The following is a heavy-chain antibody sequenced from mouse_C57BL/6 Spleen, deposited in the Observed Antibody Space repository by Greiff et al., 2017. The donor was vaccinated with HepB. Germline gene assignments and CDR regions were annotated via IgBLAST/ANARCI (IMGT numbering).Heavy chain of an antibody. J-gene: IGHJ4*01. Sequence: DVMLVESGGGLVQPKGSLKLSCAASGFSFNTYAMNWVRQAPGKGLEWVARIRSKSNNYATYYADSVKDRFTISRDDSESMLYLQMNNLKTEDTAMYYCVSQRTWAYAMDYWGQGTSVTVSS. V-gene: IGHV10-1*01. CDR2: IRSKSNNYAT. CDR3: VSQRTWAYAMDY. D-gene: IGHD4-1*01. CDR1: GFSFNTYA.